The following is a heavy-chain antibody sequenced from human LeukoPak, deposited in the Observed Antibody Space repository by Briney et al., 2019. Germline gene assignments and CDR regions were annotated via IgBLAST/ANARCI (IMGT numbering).Heavy chain of an antibody. V-gene: IGHV4-34*01. J-gene: IGHJ3*02. CDR3: ARVFRRRNTMIVVANAKDAFDI. CDR2: INHSGST. Sequence: SETLSLTCAVYGGSFSGYYWSWIRQPPGKGLEWIGEINHSGSTNYNPSLKSRVTISVDTSKNQFSLKLSSVTAADTAVYYCARVFRRRNTMIVVANAKDAFDIWGQGTMVTVSS. CDR1: GGSFSGYY. D-gene: IGHD3-22*01.